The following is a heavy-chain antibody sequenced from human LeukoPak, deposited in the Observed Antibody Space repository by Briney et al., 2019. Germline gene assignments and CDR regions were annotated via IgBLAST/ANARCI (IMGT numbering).Heavy chain of an antibody. Sequence: ASVKVSCTASGYTFTGYYMHWVRQAPGQGLEWMGWINPNSGGTNYAQKFQGRVTMTRDTSISTAYMELSRLRSDDTAVYYCARDPCSSTSCNPSYWGQGTLVTVSS. CDR3: ARDPCSSTSCNPSY. V-gene: IGHV1-2*02. CDR2: INPNSGGT. J-gene: IGHJ4*02. CDR1: GYTFTGYY. D-gene: IGHD2-2*01.